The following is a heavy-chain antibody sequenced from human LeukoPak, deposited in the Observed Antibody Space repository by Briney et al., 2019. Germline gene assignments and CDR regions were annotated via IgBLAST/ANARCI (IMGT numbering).Heavy chain of an antibody. D-gene: IGHD1-26*01. CDR2: IYHSGIT. Sequence: SETLSLTCTVSGDSITSNSYYWAWIRQPPGKGLEWIGSIYHSGITSYNPSLKSRVTISVDTSKKQFSLKLSAVTAADTAVYYCARHSGKWGQGTLVTVSS. CDR3: ARHSGK. V-gene: IGHV4-39*01. CDR1: GDSITSNSYY. J-gene: IGHJ4*02.